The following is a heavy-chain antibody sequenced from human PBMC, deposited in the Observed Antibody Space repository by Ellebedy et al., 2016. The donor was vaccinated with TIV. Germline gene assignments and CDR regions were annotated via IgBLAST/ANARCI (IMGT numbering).Heavy chain of an antibody. D-gene: IGHD3-10*01. CDR3: ARLPPKYGGSGSYFVDY. CDR2: ISYDGGDK. V-gene: IGHV3-30-3*01. CDR1: GFTFSSYA. J-gene: IGHJ4*02. Sequence: PGGSLRLSCAASGFTFSSYAMDWVRQAPGKGLEWVTFISYDGGDKSYADSVRGRFTISRDNSKNPLYLQMSSLRAEDTAVYYCARLPPKYGGSGSYFVDYWGQGTLVTVSS.